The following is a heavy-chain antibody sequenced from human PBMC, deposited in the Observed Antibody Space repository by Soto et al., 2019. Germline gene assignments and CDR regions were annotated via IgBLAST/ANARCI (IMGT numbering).Heavy chain of an antibody. D-gene: IGHD3-3*01. CDR2: ISISGSNI. J-gene: IGHJ4*02. CDR3: ARGGRYDFWSGYFEF. Sequence: VQLVESGGGLVKLGGSLRLSCAASGFTFNDYYMTWIRQAPGKGLEWISYISISGSNIHYADSVKGRFTISRDNAKKSLYLQMDSLRAEDTAVYFCARGGRYDFWSGYFEFWGQGALVTVSS. V-gene: IGHV3-11*01. CDR1: GFTFNDYY.